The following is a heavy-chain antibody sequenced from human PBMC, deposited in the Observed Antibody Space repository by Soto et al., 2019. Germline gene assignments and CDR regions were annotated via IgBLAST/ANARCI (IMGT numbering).Heavy chain of an antibody. CDR1: GFTFSSYW. CDR3: ARDCSSTSCYGDGGY. CDR2: IKQDGSEK. D-gene: IGHD2-2*01. Sequence: GGSLRLSCAASGFTFSSYWMSWVRQAPGKGLEWVANIKQDGSEKYYVDSVKGRFTISRDNAKNSLYLQMNSLRAEDTAVYYCARDCSSTSCYGDGGYWGQGTLVTVSS. V-gene: IGHV3-7*01. J-gene: IGHJ4*02.